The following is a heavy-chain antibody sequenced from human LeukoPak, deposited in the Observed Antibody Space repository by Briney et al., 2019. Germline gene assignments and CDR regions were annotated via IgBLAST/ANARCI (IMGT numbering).Heavy chain of an antibody. CDR1: GGSISSGGYY. D-gene: IGHD6-13*01. CDR2: INHSGST. Sequence: SETLSLTCTVSGGSISSGGYYWSWIRQPPGKGLEWIGEINHSGSTNYNPSLKSRVTISVDTSKNQFSLKLSSVTAADTAVYYCARLIFSSSWSVSNYYYMDVWGKGTTVTVSS. J-gene: IGHJ6*03. V-gene: IGHV4-39*07. CDR3: ARLIFSSSWSVSNYYYMDV.